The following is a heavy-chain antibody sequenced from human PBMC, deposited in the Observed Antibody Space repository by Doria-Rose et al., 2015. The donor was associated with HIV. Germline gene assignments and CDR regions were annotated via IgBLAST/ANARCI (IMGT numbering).Heavy chain of an antibody. CDR3: ARDLEQLVHPSFLGYFDL. Sequence: GGSISSVSYYWSWIRQPAGKGLEWIGRIYTSGSTNYNPSLKSRVTISVDTSKNQFSLKLSSVTAADTAVYYCARDLEQLVHPSFLGYFDL. CDR2: IYTSGST. V-gene: IGHV4-61*02. J-gene: IGHJ2*01. CDR1: GGSISSVSYY. D-gene: IGHD6-6*01.